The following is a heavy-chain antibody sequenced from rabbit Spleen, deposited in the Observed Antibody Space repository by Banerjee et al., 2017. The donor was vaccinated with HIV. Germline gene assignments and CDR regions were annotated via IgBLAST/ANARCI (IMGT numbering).Heavy chain of an antibody. D-gene: IGHD6-1*01. Sequence: QEQLVESGGGLVQPEGSLTLTCTASGFSFSNATIGWVRQAPGKGLEWIGSINTGSTYTWYASWAKGRFTISKTSSTTVTLQMTSLTAADTATYFCARENYSGYAHGLWGQGTLVTVS. CDR2: INTGSTYT. V-gene: IGHV1S45*01. CDR3: ARENYSGYAHGL. CDR1: GFSFSNAT. J-gene: IGHJ3*01.